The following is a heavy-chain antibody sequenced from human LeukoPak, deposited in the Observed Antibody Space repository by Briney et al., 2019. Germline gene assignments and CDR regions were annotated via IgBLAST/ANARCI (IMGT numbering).Heavy chain of an antibody. V-gene: IGHV3-66*02. CDR3: ARARDCPYTYSLDS. J-gene: IGHJ5*02. Sequence: GKSLRLSCKAAGLTVSSNYMSWVRQAPGRGLEWVSVTYRDGRTYYSDSVKGRFTISGDNSKNTMYLQMNSLRLEDTAVYYCARARDCPYTYSLDSWGAGTLVTVSS. CDR2: TYRDGRT. D-gene: IGHD1-26*01. CDR1: GLTVSSNY.